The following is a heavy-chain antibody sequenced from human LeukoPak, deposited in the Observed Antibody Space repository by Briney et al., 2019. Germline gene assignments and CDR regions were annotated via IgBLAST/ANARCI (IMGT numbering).Heavy chain of an antibody. CDR1: GDSVSRSDSY. D-gene: IGHD3-22*01. CDR3: ARRRYYDGSGYLE. Sequence: SETLSLTCSVSGDSVSRSDSYWDWIRQPPGKGLEWIGTIYYSGRTYYSPSLKSRVTMSVDPSNTPFSLNLRSVTAADTAVYYCARRRYYDGSGYLEWGQGTLLSVSS. CDR2: IYYSGRT. V-gene: IGHV4-39*01. J-gene: IGHJ1*01.